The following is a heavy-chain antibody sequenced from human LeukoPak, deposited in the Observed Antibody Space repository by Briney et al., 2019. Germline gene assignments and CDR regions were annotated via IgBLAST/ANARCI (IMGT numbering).Heavy chain of an antibody. D-gene: IGHD3-22*01. CDR3: ARTTMIVVVITPDAFDI. CDR1: GYTFTGQY. V-gene: IGHV1-2*02. Sequence: ASVKVSCKASGYTFTGQYMHWVRQAPGQGLEWMGWINPNSGGTNYAQKLQGRVTMTTDTSTSTAYMELRSLRSDDTAVYYCARTTMIVVVITPDAFDIWGQGTMVTVSS. CDR2: INPNSGGT. J-gene: IGHJ3*02.